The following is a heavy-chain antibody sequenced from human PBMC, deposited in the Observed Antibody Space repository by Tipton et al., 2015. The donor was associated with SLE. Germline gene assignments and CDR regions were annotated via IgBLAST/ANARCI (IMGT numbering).Heavy chain of an antibody. V-gene: IGHV3-21*01. CDR1: GFTFSSYG. Sequence: GSMRLSCEASGFTFSSYGMHWVRQAPGKGLEWVSAISGSGGSTYYTDSVKGRFTISRDNAKDSLYLEMNSLRAEDTAVYYWARDKYQRFFLTLHDSYSGMDVWGQGTTVTVSS. J-gene: IGHJ6*02. D-gene: IGHD3-3*01. CDR2: ISGSGGST. CDR3: ARDKYQRFFLTLHDSYSGMDV.